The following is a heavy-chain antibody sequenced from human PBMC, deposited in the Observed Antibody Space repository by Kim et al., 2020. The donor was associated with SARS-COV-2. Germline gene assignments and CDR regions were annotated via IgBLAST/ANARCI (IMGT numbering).Heavy chain of an antibody. D-gene: IGHD3-10*01. V-gene: IGHV4-59*01. CDR2: VDSGGSA. Sequence: SETLSLTCSVSGASITSYYWGWVRQPPGKGLEWIGNVDSGGSANYNPSLNSRLTTSVDRSRNQFSLKLNSVTAADTAVYYCARLIKTSGSHHFYYYMDV. J-gene: IGHJ6*03. CDR1: GASITSYY. CDR3: ARLIKTSGSHHFYYYMDV.